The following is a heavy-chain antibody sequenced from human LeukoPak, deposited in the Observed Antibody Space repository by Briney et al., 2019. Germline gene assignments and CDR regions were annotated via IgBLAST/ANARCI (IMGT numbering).Heavy chain of an antibody. V-gene: IGHV3-15*01. CDR2: IKSKTDGGTT. CDR1: GFTFSNAW. J-gene: IGHJ3*02. D-gene: IGHD3-22*01. CDR3: TTDLGSGYAIDAFDI. Sequence: GGSLRLSCAASGFTFSNAWMSWVRQAPGKGLEWVGRIKSKTDGGTTDYAAPVKGRFTISRDDSKNTLYLQMNSLKTEDTAVYYCTTDLGSGYAIDAFDIWGQGTMVTVSS.